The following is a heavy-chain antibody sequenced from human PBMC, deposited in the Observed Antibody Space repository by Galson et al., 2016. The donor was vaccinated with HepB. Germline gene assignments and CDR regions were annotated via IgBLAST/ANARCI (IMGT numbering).Heavy chain of an antibody. CDR3: AREPVRLDDLLTGPPKNPDY. CDR2: ISSSGTTI. Sequence: LRLSCAASGFTFSRYEMNWVRQAPGKGLEWVSYISSSGTTIYYADSVKGRFTISRDNAENSLCLQMNSLRAEDTAAYYCAREPVRLDDLLTGPPKNPDYWGKGTLVTVSS. CDR1: GFTFSRYE. J-gene: IGHJ4*02. D-gene: IGHD3-9*01. V-gene: IGHV3-48*03.